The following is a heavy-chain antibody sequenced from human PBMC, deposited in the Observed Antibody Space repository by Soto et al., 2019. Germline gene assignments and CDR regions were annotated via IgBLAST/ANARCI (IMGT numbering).Heavy chain of an antibody. CDR1: GGSIISFC. J-gene: IGHJ5*02. CDR2: IYDSGST. CDR3: ARGFSSMSWFAP. V-gene: IGHV4-59*01. Sequence: TQTLSITCNVCGGSIISFCWSCILQHPGKGLEYIGCIYDSGSTNFNPSLKSRVTMSVDTSRTQFSLKLSSVTAADTAMYYCARGFSSMSWFAPWGQGILVTVSS. D-gene: IGHD6-19*01.